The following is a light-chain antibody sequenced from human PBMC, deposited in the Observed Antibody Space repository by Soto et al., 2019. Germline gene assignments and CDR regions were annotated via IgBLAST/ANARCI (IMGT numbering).Light chain of an antibody. J-gene: IGKJ4*01. CDR3: MQSLQAHLT. Sequence: DIVMTQSPLSLPVAPGEPASISCRSSQSLLHRTGYNHLVWYLQKPGQSPQVLIYLASNRASGVPDRFSGSGSGTDFTLKISRVEDEDAGVYYCMQSLQAHLTLGGGTKVDIK. V-gene: IGKV2-28*01. CDR1: QSLLHRTGYNH. CDR2: LAS.